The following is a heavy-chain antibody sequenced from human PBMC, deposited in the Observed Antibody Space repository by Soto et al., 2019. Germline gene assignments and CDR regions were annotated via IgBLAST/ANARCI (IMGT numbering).Heavy chain of an antibody. CDR3: AKDQWGDSSGWYKISFYYYYGMDV. CDR2: ISYDGSNK. V-gene: IGHV3-30*18. D-gene: IGHD6-19*01. Sequence: QVQLVESGGGVVQPGRSLRLSCAASGFTFSSYGMHWVRQAPGKGLEWVAVISYDGSNKYYADSVKGRFTISRDNSKTTMYLQMNSLRAEDTAVYYCAKDQWGDSSGWYKISFYYYYGMDVGGHGTTVTVSS. CDR1: GFTFSSYG. J-gene: IGHJ6*02.